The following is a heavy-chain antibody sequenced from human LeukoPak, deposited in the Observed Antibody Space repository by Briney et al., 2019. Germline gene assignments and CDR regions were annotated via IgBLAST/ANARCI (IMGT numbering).Heavy chain of an antibody. V-gene: IGHV3-21*05. CDR1: GFPFSSYW. J-gene: IGHJ6*02. CDR3: ARDDTAMVDYYYYGMDV. Sequence: GGSLRLSCVASGFPFSSYWMTWVRQAPGKGLEWVSYISSSSSYTNYADSVKGRFTISRDNAKNSLYLQMNSLRAEDTAVYYCARDDTAMVDYYYYGMDVWGQGTTVTVSS. D-gene: IGHD5-18*01. CDR2: ISSSSSYT.